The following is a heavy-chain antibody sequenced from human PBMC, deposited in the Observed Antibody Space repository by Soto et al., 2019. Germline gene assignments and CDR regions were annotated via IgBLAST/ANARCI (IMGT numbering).Heavy chain of an antibody. J-gene: IGHJ5*02. CDR2: INAGNGNT. V-gene: IGHV1-3*01. Sequence: ASVKVSCKASGYTFTSYAMHWVRQAPGQRLEWMGWINAGNGNTKYSQKFQGRVTITRDTSASTAYMELSSLRSEDTAVYYCGRSVVVPAAMGFEFDPWGQGTLVTVSS. CDR3: GRSVVVPAAMGFEFDP. CDR1: GYTFTSYA. D-gene: IGHD2-2*01.